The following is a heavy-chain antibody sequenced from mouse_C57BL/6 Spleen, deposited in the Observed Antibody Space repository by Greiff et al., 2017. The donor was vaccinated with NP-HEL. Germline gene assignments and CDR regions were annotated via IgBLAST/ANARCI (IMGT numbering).Heavy chain of an antibody. Sequence: QVQLQQPGAELVRPGSSVKLSCKASGYTFTSYWMHWVKQRPIQGLEWIGNIDPSDSGTNYNQKFKDKATLTVDKSSSTAYMQLSSLTSEDSAVYYCARRYYDSWFAYWGQGTLVTVSA. V-gene: IGHV1-52*01. D-gene: IGHD1-1*01. CDR3: ARRYYDSWFAY. CDR1: GYTFTSYW. CDR2: IDPSDSGT. J-gene: IGHJ3*01.